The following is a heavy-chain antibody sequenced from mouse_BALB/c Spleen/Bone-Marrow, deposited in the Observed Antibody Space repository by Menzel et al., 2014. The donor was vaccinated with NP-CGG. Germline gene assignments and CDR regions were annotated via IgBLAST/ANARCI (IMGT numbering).Heavy chain of an antibody. Sequence: VQLKQSGAELVKPGASVKLSCTASGFNFKDTYMHWVKQRPEQGLEWIGRIDPATGNTKYDPKFQGKATITADTSSNTAYLQLSLTSEDTAVYYCARVQLLRSRGLDYWGQGSTLTVSS. CDR1: GFNFKDTY. CDR3: ARVQLLRSRGLDY. J-gene: IGHJ2*01. V-gene: IGHV14-3*02. D-gene: IGHD1-1*01. CDR2: IDPATGNT.